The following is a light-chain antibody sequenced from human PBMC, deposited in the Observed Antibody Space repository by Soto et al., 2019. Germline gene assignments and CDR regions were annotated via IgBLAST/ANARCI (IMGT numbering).Light chain of an antibody. CDR1: SSNIGSNT. CDR2: SNN. CDR3: AAWDDSLNGFYV. J-gene: IGLJ1*01. Sequence: QSVLTQPPSASGTPGQRVTISCSGSSSNIGSNTVNWYQQLPGTAPKLLIYSNNQRPSGVPDRFSGSKSGTSASLAISGLQSEDEADYYCAAWDDSLNGFYVFGTGTKAPS. V-gene: IGLV1-44*01.